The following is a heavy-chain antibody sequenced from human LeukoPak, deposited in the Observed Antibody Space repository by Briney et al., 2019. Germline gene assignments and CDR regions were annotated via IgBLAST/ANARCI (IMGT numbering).Heavy chain of an antibody. CDR3: AKAPSYYYDSSGYLEEDY. Sequence: GGSLRLSCAASGFTFSSYAMSWVRQAPGKGLEWVSAISGSGGSTYYADSVKGRFTISRDNSKNTLYLQMNSLRAEDTAVYYCAKAPSYYYDSSGYLEEDYWGQGTLVTVSS. CDR1: GFTFSSYA. CDR2: ISGSGGST. J-gene: IGHJ4*02. V-gene: IGHV3-23*01. D-gene: IGHD3-22*01.